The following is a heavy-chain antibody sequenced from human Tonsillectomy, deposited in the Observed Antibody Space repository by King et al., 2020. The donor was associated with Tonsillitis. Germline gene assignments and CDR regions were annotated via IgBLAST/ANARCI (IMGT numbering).Heavy chain of an antibody. CDR3: RTIYYGDSIFDY. CDR2: PRFDGTNS. V-gene: IGHV3-30*02. CDR1: GFSINFYG. D-gene: IGHD4-17*01. J-gene: IGHJ4*02. Sequence: VQLVESGGGVVQPGGSRRLSCVASGFSINFYGAHWVRQAPGKGLEWLAFPRFDGTNSKYADSVKGRFTISRDNSKNSLYLQMNSLRREDSAVYYCRTIYYGDSIFDYWGQGALVTVSS.